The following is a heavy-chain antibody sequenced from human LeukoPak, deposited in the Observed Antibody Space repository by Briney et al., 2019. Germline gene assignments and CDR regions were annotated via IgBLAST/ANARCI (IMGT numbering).Heavy chain of an antibody. CDR2: IYYSGST. V-gene: IGHV4-61*01. CDR1: GGSISSSSYY. D-gene: IGHD1-26*01. Sequence: SETLSLTCTVSGGSISSSSYYWSWIRQPPGKGLEWIGYIYYSGSTNYNPSLKSRVTISVDTSKNQFSLKLSSVTAADTAVYYCASGGWELSFDYWGQGTLVTVSS. J-gene: IGHJ4*02. CDR3: ASGGWELSFDY.